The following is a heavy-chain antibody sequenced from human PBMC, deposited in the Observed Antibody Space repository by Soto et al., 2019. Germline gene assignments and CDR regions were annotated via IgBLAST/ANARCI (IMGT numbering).Heavy chain of an antibody. CDR2: IYYSGST. Sequence: QVQLQESGPGLVKPSETLSLTCTVSGGSISSYYWSWIRQPPGKGLEWIGYIYYSGSTNYTPSLKRRVTISVHTSKDQSSLKLSSVTAADTAVYYCARIRAAAGTRVAFDIWGQGTMVTVSS. J-gene: IGHJ3*02. D-gene: IGHD6-13*01. V-gene: IGHV4-59*08. CDR1: GGSISSYY. CDR3: ARIRAAAGTRVAFDI.